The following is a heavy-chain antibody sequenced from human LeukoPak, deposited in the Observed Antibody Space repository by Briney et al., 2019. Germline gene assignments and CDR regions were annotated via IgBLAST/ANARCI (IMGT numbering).Heavy chain of an antibody. D-gene: IGHD2-2*03. CDR2: INHSGST. CDR1: GGSFSGYY. J-gene: IGHJ2*01. CDR3: ARRLIGYCSSTSCDATYWYFDL. Sequence: SETLSLSCAVEGGSFSGYYWSWLRQPPGKGVEWGGDINHSGSTNYTPSLKSRVTISVDTSKNQSSLKLSSVTAADTAVYYCARRLIGYCSSTSCDATYWYFDLWGRGTLVTVSS. V-gene: IGHV4-34*01.